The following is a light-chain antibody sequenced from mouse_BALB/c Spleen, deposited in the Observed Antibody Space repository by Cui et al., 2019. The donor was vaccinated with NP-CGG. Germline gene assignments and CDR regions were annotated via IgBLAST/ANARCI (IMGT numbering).Light chain of an antibody. V-gene: IGLV1*01. CDR3: ALWYSNHWV. Sequence: QAVVTHESPLTTSPRSTVTPTCRSSTGAVTTSNYTNWVQEKPDHLFTGLIGGTNNRAQGVPARFSGSLIGDKAALTITGAQTEDEAIYFCALWYSNHWVFGGGTKLTVL. J-gene: IGLJ1*01. CDR2: GTN. CDR1: TGAVTTSNY.